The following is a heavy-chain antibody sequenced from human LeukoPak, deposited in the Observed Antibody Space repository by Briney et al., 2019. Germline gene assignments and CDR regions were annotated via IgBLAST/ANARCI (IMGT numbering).Heavy chain of an antibody. Sequence: ASVKVSCKASGYTFTGYYMHWVRQAPGQGLEWMGWISAYNGNTNYAQKLQGRVTMTTDTSTSTAYMELRSLRSDDTAVYYCAREGYCSSTSCYALFDYWGQGTLVTVSS. CDR2: ISAYNGNT. V-gene: IGHV1-18*04. J-gene: IGHJ4*02. CDR1: GYTFTGYY. D-gene: IGHD2-2*01. CDR3: AREGYCSSTSCYALFDY.